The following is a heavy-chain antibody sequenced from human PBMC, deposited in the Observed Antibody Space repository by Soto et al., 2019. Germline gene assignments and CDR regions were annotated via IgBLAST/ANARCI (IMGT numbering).Heavy chain of an antibody. CDR2: IYYSGST. V-gene: IGHV4-31*03. J-gene: IGHJ5*02. CDR3: ARGIEVVPAATNWFDP. D-gene: IGHD2-2*01. Sequence: SETLSLTCTVSGGSISSGGYYWSWIRQHPGKGLEWIGYIYYSGSTYYNPSLKSRVTISVDTSKNQLSLKLSSVTAADTAVYYCARGIEVVPAATNWFDPWGQGTLVTVSS. CDR1: GGSISSGGYY.